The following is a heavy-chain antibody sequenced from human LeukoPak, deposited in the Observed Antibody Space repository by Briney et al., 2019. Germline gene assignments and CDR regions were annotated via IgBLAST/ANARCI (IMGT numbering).Heavy chain of an antibody. CDR3: ARDSSSWYYYYYMDV. D-gene: IGHD6-13*01. J-gene: IGHJ6*03. V-gene: IGHV1-18*01. Sequence: GSVKVSCKASGYTFTSYDINWVRQATGQGLEWMGWISAYNGNTNYAQKLQGRVTMTTDTSTSTAYMELRSLRSDDTAVYYCARDSSSWYYYYYMDVWGKGTTVTVSS. CDR2: ISAYNGNT. CDR1: GYTFTSYD.